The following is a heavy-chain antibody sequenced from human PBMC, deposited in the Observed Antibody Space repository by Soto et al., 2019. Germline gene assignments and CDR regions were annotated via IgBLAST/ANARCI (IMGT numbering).Heavy chain of an antibody. V-gene: IGHV3-15*07. CDR3: ARHYYTNPKLKYYFFYGLDV. Sequence: PGGSLRLSCAASGFTFSNAWMNWVRQAPGKGLEWVGRIKSKTDGGTTDYAAPVKGRFTISRDDSKNTLYLQWRSLKASDTAVYYCARHYYTNPKLKYYFFYGLDVWGQGTTVTVSS. CDR2: IKSKTDGGTT. D-gene: IGHD3-3*01. CDR1: GFTFSNAW. J-gene: IGHJ6*02.